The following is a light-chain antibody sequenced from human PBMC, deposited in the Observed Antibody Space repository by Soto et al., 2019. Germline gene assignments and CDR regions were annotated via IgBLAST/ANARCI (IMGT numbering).Light chain of an antibody. J-gene: IGKJ2*01. CDR2: DVS. CDR3: QERSEWYS. Sequence: EIVLTQSPATLSLSPGERATLSCRASQSVRGFLAWYQQRPGQPPRLLIYDVSKRATGIPGRFSGGGSGTDFTLTISSLEPEDFAVYYCQERSEWYSFGQGTKLEI. V-gene: IGKV3-11*01. CDR1: QSVRGF.